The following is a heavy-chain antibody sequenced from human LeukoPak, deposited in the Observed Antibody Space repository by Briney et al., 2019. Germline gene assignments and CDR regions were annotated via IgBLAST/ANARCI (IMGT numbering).Heavy chain of an antibody. CDR3: ARGVSYYDSSGDYNEYYHY. V-gene: IGHV4-59*08. J-gene: IGHJ4*02. CDR1: GASISSEY. CDR2: IYYSGST. Sequence: SETLSLTYTVSGASISSEYWSWIRQPPGKGLEWIGYIYYSGSTNYNPSLKSRVTISVDTSKNQFSLKLSSVTAADTAVYYCARGVSYYDSSGDYNEYYHYWGQGTLVTVSS. D-gene: IGHD3-22*01.